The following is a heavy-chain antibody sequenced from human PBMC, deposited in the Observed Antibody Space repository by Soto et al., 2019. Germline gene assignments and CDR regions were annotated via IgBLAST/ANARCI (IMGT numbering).Heavy chain of an antibody. CDR1: GGSISSSSYY. J-gene: IGHJ4*02. Sequence: SSETLSLTCTVSGGSISSSSYYWGWIRQPPGKGLEWIGSIYYSGSTYYNPSLKSRVTISVDTSKNQFSLKLSSVTAADTAVYYCARITYYYDSSGAFFDYWGQGTLVTVSS. V-gene: IGHV4-39*01. CDR3: ARITYYYDSSGAFFDY. CDR2: IYYSGST. D-gene: IGHD3-22*01.